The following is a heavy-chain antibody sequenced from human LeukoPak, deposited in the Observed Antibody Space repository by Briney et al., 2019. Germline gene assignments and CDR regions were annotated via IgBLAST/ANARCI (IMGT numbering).Heavy chain of an antibody. V-gene: IGHV3-30*18. CDR1: GFTFSSYG. CDR3: AKTSKGFYDYGDYGEYFDL. J-gene: IGHJ2*01. Sequence: GGSLRLSCAASGFTFSSYGMHWVRQAPGKGLEWVAVISYDGSNKYYADSVKGRFTISRDNSKNTLYLQMNSLRAEDTAVYYCAKTSKGFYDYGDYGEYFDLWGRGTLVTVSS. CDR2: ISYDGSNK. D-gene: IGHD4-17*01.